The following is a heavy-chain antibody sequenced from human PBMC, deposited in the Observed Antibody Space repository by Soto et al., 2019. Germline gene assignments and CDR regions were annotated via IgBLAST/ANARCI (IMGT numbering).Heavy chain of an antibody. J-gene: IGHJ4*02. D-gene: IGHD1-26*01. CDR1: GFIFSSYT. V-gene: IGHV3-30-3*01. Sequence: PGGSLRLSCAASGFIFSSYTMHLVRQAPGKGLEWVGVITYDGSNQYYADSVKGRFTISRDNSRNMLFLQMNSLRPDDTAVYYCARAPSGSSPEFEYWGKGTLVTVSS. CDR2: ITYDGSNQ. CDR3: ARAPSGSSPEFEY.